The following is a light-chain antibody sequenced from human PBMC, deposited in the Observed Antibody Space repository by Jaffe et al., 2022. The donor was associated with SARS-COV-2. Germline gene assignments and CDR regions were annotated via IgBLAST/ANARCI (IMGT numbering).Light chain of an antibody. CDR3: QQRYSSLT. Sequence: EIVLTQSPATLSLSPGERATLSCRASQSVSRFLAWYQQQPGQAPRLLIYDTSNRATGIPARFSGSGSGTDFTLTISSLEPEDFAVYYCQQRYSSLTFGGGTKVEIK. J-gene: IGKJ4*01. CDR1: QSVSRF. V-gene: IGKV3-11*01. CDR2: DTS.